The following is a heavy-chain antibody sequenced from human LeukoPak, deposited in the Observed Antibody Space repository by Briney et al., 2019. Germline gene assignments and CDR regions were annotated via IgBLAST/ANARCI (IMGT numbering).Heavy chain of an antibody. CDR3: ARARGAYGDYRTFGY. CDR1: GGSISSYF. D-gene: IGHD4-17*01. Sequence: SETLSLTCTVSGGSISSYFWSWIRQPPGKGLEWIGNIYYSGSTNYNPSLESRVAISVDTSKNQFSLKLNSVTAADTAVYYCARARGAYGDYRTFGYWGQGTLVTVSS. J-gene: IGHJ4*02. V-gene: IGHV4-59*01. CDR2: IYYSGST.